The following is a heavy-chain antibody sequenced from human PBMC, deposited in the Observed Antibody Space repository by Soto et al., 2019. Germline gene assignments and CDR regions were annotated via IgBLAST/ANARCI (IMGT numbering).Heavy chain of an antibody. J-gene: IGHJ4*02. CDR3: ARVYSSGWYPVDY. D-gene: IGHD6-19*01. CDR2: IYYSGST. CDR1: GGSISSYY. Sequence: SETLSLTCTVSGGSISSYYWSWIRQPPGKGLEWIGYIYYSGSTNYNPSLKSRVTISVDTSKNQFSLKLSSVTAADTAVYYCARVYSSGWYPVDYGGQGTLVTVSS. V-gene: IGHV4-59*01.